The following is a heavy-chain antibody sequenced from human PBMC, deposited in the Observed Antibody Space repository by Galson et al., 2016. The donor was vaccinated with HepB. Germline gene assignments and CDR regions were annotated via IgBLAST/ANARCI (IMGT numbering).Heavy chain of an antibody. Sequence: SLRLSCAASGFAFSSYGMHWVRQAPGKGLEWVALISYDVNDKYYADPVKGRFTISRDNSENTVYLQMNSLRPDDTAVYYCAEDSIEWLRFDNWLDTWGQGTLVTVSS. J-gene: IGHJ5*02. V-gene: IGHV3-30*18. CDR2: ISYDVNDK. CDR1: GFAFSSYG. D-gene: IGHD5-12*01. CDR3: AEDSIEWLRFDNWLDT.